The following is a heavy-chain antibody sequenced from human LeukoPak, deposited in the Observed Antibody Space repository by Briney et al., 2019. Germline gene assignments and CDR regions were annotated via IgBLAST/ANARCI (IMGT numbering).Heavy chain of an antibody. J-gene: IGHJ4*02. CDR2: IWYDGSNK. CDR3: ARSYSSSWPGGY. Sequence: GGSLRLSCAASGFTFSDYAMHWVRQAPGKGLEWVTFIWYDGSNKYYADSVKGRFTISRDNSKNTLYLQMNSLRAEDTAVYYCARSYSSSWPGGYWGQGTLVTVSS. CDR1: GFTFSDYA. D-gene: IGHD6-13*01. V-gene: IGHV3-30*02.